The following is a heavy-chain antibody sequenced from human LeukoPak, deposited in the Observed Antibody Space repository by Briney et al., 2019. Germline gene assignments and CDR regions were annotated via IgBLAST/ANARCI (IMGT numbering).Heavy chain of an antibody. J-gene: IGHJ4*02. CDR3: TRDPLRYLRVGHYDY. V-gene: IGHV3-21*01. Sequence: GGSLRLSCVASGYTFSSFSINWVRQAPGKGLEWVSSIDYDSSHIYYAASVRGRFTISRDNARDSVYLQMDSLRVEDTAVYYCTRDPLRYLRVGHYDYWGQGTLVAVSS. CDR2: IDYDSSHI. D-gene: IGHD3-9*01. CDR1: GYTFSSFS.